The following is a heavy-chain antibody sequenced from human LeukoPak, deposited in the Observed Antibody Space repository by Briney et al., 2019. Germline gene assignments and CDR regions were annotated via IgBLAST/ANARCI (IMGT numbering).Heavy chain of an antibody. D-gene: IGHD1-26*01. CDR1: GFTFSSYW. CDR2: IKQDGSEK. J-gene: IGHJ4*02. CDR3: AKDGLELPRRYFDY. Sequence: GGSLRLSCAASGFTFSSYWMSWVRQAPGKGLEWVANIKQDGSEKYYVDSVKGRFTISRDNAKNSPYLQMNSLGAEDTALYYCAKDGLELPRRYFDYWGQGTLVTVSS. V-gene: IGHV3-7*03.